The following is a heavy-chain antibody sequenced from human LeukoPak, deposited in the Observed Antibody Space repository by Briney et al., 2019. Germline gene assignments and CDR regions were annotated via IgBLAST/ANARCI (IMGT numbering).Heavy chain of an antibody. V-gene: IGHV3-30*02. CDR3: ARGAAVALEL. CDR2: IRSDGTTE. D-gene: IGHD6-19*01. Sequence: GGSLRLSCGASGFTLTDYNMHWVRQAPGKGLEYVAFIRSDGTTEYYTDSVKGRFTMSRDKSKNTLYLQMNSLRGEDTAVYYCARGAAVALELWGQGTLVTVSS. CDR1: GFTLTDYN. J-gene: IGHJ4*02.